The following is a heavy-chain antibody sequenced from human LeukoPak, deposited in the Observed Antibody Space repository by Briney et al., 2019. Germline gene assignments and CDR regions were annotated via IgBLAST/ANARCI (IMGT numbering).Heavy chain of an antibody. J-gene: IGHJ3*02. CDR3: ARDLEGGAFDI. V-gene: IGHV3-74*01. Sequence: GGSLRFSCAASGFTFSSYWMHWVRQAPGKGLVWVSRINTDGSTTSYADSVKGRFTISRDNAKSTLYLQMNSLRAEDTAVYYCARDLEGGAFDIWGQGTMVTVSS. CDR1: GFTFSSYW. D-gene: IGHD3-3*01. CDR2: INTDGSTT.